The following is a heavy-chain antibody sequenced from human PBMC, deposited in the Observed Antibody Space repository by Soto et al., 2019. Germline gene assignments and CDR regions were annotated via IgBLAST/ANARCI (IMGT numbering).Heavy chain of an antibody. V-gene: IGHV1-2*02. CDR2: INPNSGGT. CDR1: GYTFTGYY. J-gene: IGHJ5*02. CDR3: ARGEVMRAVRYNWFDP. D-gene: IGHD6-19*01. Sequence: GASVKVSCKASGYTFTGYYMHWVRQAPGQGLEWMGWINPNSGGTNYAQKFQGRVTMTRDTSISTAYMELSRLRSDDTAVYYCARGEVMRAVRYNWFDPRGQGTLVTVSS.